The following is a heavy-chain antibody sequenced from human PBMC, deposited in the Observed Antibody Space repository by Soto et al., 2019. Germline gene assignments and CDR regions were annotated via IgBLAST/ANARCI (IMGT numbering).Heavy chain of an antibody. CDR1: GGSFSSGGYY. Sequence: SETLSLTCTVSGGSFSSGGYYWSWIRQHPGKGLEWIGYIYYSGSTYYNPSLKSRVTISLDTSKNQFSLRLSSVTAADTAVYFCAGGGVYGLDVWGQGTTVTVSS. D-gene: IGHD2-8*01. V-gene: IGHV4-31*03. CDR3: AGGGVYGLDV. CDR2: IYYSGST. J-gene: IGHJ6*02.